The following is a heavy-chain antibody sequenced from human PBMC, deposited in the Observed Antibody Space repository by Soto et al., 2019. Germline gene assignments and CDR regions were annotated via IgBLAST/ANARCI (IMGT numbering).Heavy chain of an antibody. CDR3: AKARNSGWFFFDS. V-gene: IGHV3-23*01. CDR1: GITFSSYA. D-gene: IGHD6-19*01. CDR2: ISGSGDAT. J-gene: IGHJ4*02. Sequence: EVQLFESGGGLVQPGGSLRLSCAASGITFSSYAMSWVRQAPGKGLEWVSAISGSGDATHYADSVKGRSTISRDNSTNTLYLQMNSLRAEDTAIYYCAKARNSGWFFFDSWGQGTLVTVSS.